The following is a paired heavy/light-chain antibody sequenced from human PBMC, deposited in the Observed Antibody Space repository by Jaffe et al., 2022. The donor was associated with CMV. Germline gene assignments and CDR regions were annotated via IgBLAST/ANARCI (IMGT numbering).Light chain of an antibody. J-gene: IGKJ1*01. CDR2: YAS. Sequence: EIVLTQSPDFQSVTPKEKVTITCRASQSIGSSLHWYQQKPDQSPKLLIKYASQSISGVPSRFSGSGSGTDFTLTINSLEAEDAATYYCHQSSSFPWTFGQGTKVEIK. CDR1: QSIGSS. V-gene: IGKV6-21*02. CDR3: HQSSSFPWT.
Heavy chain of an antibody. CDR2: ISSSSSYI. J-gene: IGHJ5*02. CDR1: GFTFSSYS. CDR3: ASELRYFDWSPGDWFDP. V-gene: IGHV3-21*01. D-gene: IGHD3-9*01. Sequence: EVQLVESGGGLVKPGGSLRLSCAASGFTFSSYSMNWVRQAPGKGLEWVSSISSSSSYIYYADSVKGRFTISRDNAKNSLYLQMNSLRAEDTAVYYCASELRYFDWSPGDWFDPWGQGTLVTVSS.